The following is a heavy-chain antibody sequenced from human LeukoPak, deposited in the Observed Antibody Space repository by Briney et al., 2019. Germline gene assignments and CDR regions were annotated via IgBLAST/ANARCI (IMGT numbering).Heavy chain of an antibody. V-gene: IGHV5-51*01. D-gene: IGHD6-13*01. CDR3: ARQPSSSWSYFDY. J-gene: IGHJ4*02. CDR2: IYPGDSDT. CDR1: GYTFTSYW. Sequence: ASVKVSCKASGYTFTSYWIGWVRQMPGKGLEWMGIIYPGDSDTRYSPSFQGQVTISADKSISTAYLQWSSLKASDTAMYYCARQPSSSWSYFDYWGQGTLVTVSS.